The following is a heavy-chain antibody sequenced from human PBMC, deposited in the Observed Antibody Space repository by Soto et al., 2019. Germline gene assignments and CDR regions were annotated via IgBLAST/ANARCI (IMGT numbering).Heavy chain of an antibody. D-gene: IGHD6-6*01. V-gene: IGHV3-11*01. CDR3: ARDVTSIAAPFTQRWFDP. Sequence: GGSLRLSCASSGFHFSDYYLSWIRQAPGKGLEWVSYISSSGSTIYYADSVKGRFTISRDNAKNSLYLQMNSLRAEDTAVYYCARDVTSIAAPFTQRWFDPWGQGTLVTISS. CDR1: GFHFSDYY. CDR2: ISSSGSTI. J-gene: IGHJ5*02.